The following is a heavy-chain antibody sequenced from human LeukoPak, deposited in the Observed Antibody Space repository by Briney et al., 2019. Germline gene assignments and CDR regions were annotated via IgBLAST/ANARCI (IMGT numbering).Heavy chain of an antibody. D-gene: IGHD6-19*01. J-gene: IGHJ5*02. CDR2: ISAYNGNT. Sequence: ASVKVSCKASGYTFTSYGISRVRQAPGQGLEWMGWISAYNGNTNYAQKLQGRVTMTTDTSTSTAYMELRSLRSDDTAVYYCARETSIAVAAGGSWFDPWGQGTLVTVSS. CDR1: GYTFTSYG. CDR3: ARETSIAVAAGGSWFDP. V-gene: IGHV1-18*01.